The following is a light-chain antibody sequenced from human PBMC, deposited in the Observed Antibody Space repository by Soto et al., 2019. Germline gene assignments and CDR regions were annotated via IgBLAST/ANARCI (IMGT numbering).Light chain of an antibody. CDR3: SSYAGDDNYVV. Sequence: QSALTQPPSASGSPGQSVTISCTGTTSDVGRYDFVSWYQQHPGKAPKLMIYDVTKRPSGVPDRFSGSKSGNTASLTVSGLQAEDEAEYYCSSYAGDDNYVVFGGGTKVTVL. CDR1: TSDVGRYDF. V-gene: IGLV2-8*01. J-gene: IGLJ2*01. CDR2: DVT.